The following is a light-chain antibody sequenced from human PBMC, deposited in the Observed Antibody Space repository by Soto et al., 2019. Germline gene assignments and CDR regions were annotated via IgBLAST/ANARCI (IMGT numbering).Light chain of an antibody. V-gene: IGLV3-21*04. CDR1: NIGSKS. CDR2: YDS. CDR3: QVWDSSSDSYV. Sequence: SYELTQPPSVSVAPGKTARITCGGNNIGSKSVHWYQQKPGQAPVLVIYYDSYRPSGIPERFSGSNSGNTATLTISRVEAGDEADYYCQVWDSSSDSYVFGTGTKLTVL. J-gene: IGLJ1*01.